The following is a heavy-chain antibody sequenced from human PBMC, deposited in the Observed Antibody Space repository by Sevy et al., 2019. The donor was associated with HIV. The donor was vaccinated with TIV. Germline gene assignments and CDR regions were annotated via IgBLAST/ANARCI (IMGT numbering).Heavy chain of an antibody. CDR2: IYYNGHI. D-gene: IGHD1-26*01. V-gene: IGHV4-59*08. CDR1: GGSITSLY. CDR3: AGENAWGRGYS. Sequence: SETLSLTCTVSGGSITSLYWNWIWQPPGKGLESFANIYYNGHINYNPSLKSRVTLSLDTSKNQFSVRLRSVTAADTAMYYCAGENAWGRGYSWGQGTLVTVSS. J-gene: IGHJ4*02.